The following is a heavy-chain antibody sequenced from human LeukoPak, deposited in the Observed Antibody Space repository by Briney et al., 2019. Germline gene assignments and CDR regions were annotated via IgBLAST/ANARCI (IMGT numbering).Heavy chain of an antibody. CDR1: GFTFADHA. Sequence: PGGSLRLSCVASGFTFADHAMHWVRRAPGQGLEWVTGINWNNGGIVYAASVRGRFTVSRDNPKNTLYLQMNSLRAEGTAVYYCAKDRAVRGSNEGAFDIWGQGTMVTVSS. V-gene: IGHV3-9*01. CDR2: INWNNGGI. CDR3: AKDRAVRGSNEGAFDI. D-gene: IGHD3-10*01. J-gene: IGHJ3*02.